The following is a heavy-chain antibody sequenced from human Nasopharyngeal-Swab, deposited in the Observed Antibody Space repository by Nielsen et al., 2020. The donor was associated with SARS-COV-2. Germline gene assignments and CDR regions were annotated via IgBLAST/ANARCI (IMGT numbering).Heavy chain of an antibody. CDR1: GFALNNFV. CDR3: VREGGTRGRAGYFDY. V-gene: IGHV3-30-3*01. CDR2: VPSDGSKG. Sequence: GESLTLSCAASGFALNNFVMQWIRQAPGKGLEWVAVVPSDGSKGQYADSVEGRFTFYRDNSRNMVHLQMNSLRDEDTAVYYCVREGGTRGRAGYFDYWGRGTLVTVSS. J-gene: IGHJ4*02. D-gene: IGHD1-1*01.